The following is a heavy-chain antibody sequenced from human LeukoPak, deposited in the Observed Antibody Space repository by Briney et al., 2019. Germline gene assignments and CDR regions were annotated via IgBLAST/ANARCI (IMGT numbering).Heavy chain of an antibody. V-gene: IGHV4-61*02. D-gene: IGHD6-6*01. Sequence: SETLSLTCTVSGGSISSGSYYWSWIRQPAGKGLEWIRRIYTSGSTNYNPSLKSRVTISVDTSKNQFSLKLSSVTAADTAVYYCARGLRQLVRSWHYWGQGTLVTVSS. CDR1: GGSISSGSYY. CDR2: IYTSGST. J-gene: IGHJ4*02. CDR3: ARGLRQLVRSWHY.